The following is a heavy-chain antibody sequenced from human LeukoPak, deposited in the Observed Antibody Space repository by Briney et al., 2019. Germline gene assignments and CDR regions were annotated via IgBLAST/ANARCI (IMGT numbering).Heavy chain of an antibody. Sequence: GGSLRLSCAASGFTFSSYGMHWVRQAPGKGLEWVSSISSSSSYIYYADSVKGRFTISRDNAKNSLYLQMNSLRAEDTAVYYCAREPLRYTYYYDSSGYYLHWGQGTLVTVSS. CDR2: ISSSSSYI. D-gene: IGHD3-22*01. V-gene: IGHV3-21*01. CDR1: GFTFSSYG. J-gene: IGHJ4*02. CDR3: AREPLRYTYYYDSSGYYLH.